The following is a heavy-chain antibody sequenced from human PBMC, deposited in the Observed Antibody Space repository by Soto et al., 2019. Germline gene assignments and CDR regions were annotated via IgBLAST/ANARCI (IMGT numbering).Heavy chain of an antibody. CDR3: AKDPPIVVVVAATGAFDI. V-gene: IGHV3-23*01. J-gene: IGHJ3*02. D-gene: IGHD2-15*01. CDR1: GFTFSSYA. CDR2: ISGSGGST. Sequence: GGSLRLSCAASGFTFSSYAMSWVRQAPGKGLEWVSAISGSGGSTYYADSVKGRFTISRDNSKNTLYLQMNSLRAEDTAVYYCAKDPPIVVVVAATGAFDIWGQGTMVTVSS.